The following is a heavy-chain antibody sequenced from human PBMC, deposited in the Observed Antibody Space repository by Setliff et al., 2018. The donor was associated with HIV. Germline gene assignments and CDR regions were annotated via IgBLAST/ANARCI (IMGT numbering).Heavy chain of an antibody. CDR2: ISGSAGST. V-gene: IGHV3-23*01. CDR3: ARDLDPYFAMAV. Sequence: PGGSLRLSCAASGFTFSSYAMSWVRQAPGKGLDWVSAISGSAGSTYYADSVKGRFTISRDNSKSTLYLQMNSLRAEDTAVYYCARDLDPYFAMAVWGQGTTVTVSS. CDR1: GFTFSSYA. J-gene: IGHJ6*02.